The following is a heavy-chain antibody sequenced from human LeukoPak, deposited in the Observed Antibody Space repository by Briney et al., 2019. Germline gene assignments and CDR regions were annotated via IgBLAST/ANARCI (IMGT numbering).Heavy chain of an antibody. CDR1: GYTFTDYY. D-gene: IGHD1/OR15-1a*01. Sequence: ASVKVSCKASGYTFTDYYXXWVRQAPGQGLDWXXXXXPTSGATNYAQKFQGRVTMTSDTSNNTSYMELSTLRSDDTAVYYCAREFRTTTWSFDAFDLWGQGTMVTVSS. V-gene: IGHV1-2*02. CDR3: AREFRTTTWSFDAFDL. J-gene: IGHJ3*01. CDR2: XXPTSGAT.